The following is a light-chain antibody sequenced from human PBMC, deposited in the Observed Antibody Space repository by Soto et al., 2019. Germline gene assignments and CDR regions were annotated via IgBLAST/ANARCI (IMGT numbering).Light chain of an antibody. Sequence: DIQMTQSPSTLSASVGDRVTITCRASQSISSWLAWYQQKPGKAPKLLIYDASSLESGVPSRFSGSGSGTKFTLTISSLQPDDFATYYCQQYTSYPWTFGQGTKVDIK. CDR2: DAS. CDR1: QSISSW. CDR3: QQYTSYPWT. J-gene: IGKJ1*01. V-gene: IGKV1-5*01.